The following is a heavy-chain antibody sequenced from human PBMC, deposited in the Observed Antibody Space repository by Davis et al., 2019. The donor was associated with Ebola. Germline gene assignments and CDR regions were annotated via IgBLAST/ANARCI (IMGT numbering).Heavy chain of an antibody. J-gene: IGHJ4*02. CDR1: GFTFSSYY. D-gene: IGHD3-22*01. CDR3: ARGYYDSSGSDY. Sequence: GESLKISCAASGFTFSSYYMNWVRQAPGKGLEWVSYISTGSSTIYYADSVKGRFTISRDNSKNTLYLQMNSLRAEDTAVYYCARGYYDSSGSDYWGQGTLVTVSS. CDR2: ISTGSSTI. V-gene: IGHV3-48*01.